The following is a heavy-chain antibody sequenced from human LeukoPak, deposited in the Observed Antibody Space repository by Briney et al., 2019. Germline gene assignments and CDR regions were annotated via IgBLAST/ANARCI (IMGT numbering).Heavy chain of an antibody. Sequence: GGSLRLSCAASGITFSSYGMHWVRQAPGKGLEWVGNIWYDGSNKFYADSVKGRFTISRDNSKNTLFLQMNSLRAEDTAVYYCAHPSTPDYGGLDYWGQGTLVTVSS. J-gene: IGHJ4*02. CDR2: IWYDGSNK. V-gene: IGHV3-33*01. D-gene: IGHD4-17*01. CDR1: GITFSSYG. CDR3: AHPSTPDYGGLDY.